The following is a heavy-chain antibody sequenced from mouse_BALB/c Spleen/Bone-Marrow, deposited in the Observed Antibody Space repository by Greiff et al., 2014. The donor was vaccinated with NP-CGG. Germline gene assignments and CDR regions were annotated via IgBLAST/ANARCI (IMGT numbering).Heavy chain of an antibody. J-gene: IGHJ4*01. CDR1: GYTFTSYY. V-gene: IGHV1S56*01. CDR2: IYPGNVNT. Sequence: LVESGPELVKPGASVRISCTASGYTFTSYYIHWVKQRPGKGLEWIGWIYPGNVNTKYNEKFKGKATLTADKSSSTAYMQHSSLTSEDSAVYFCARDTIDYWGQGTSVTVSS. CDR3: ARDTIDY.